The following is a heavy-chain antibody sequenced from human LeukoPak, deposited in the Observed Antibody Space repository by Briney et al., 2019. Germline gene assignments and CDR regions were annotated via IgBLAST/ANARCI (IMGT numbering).Heavy chain of an antibody. CDR3: ARSSNYYDSSGLRNYFDY. V-gene: IGHV4-4*02. CDR2: IYHSGST. Sequence: SGTLSLTCAVSGGSISSSSWWSWVRQPPGKGLEWIGEIYHSGSTNYNPSLKSRVTISVDKSKNQFSLKLSSVTAADTAVYYCARSSNYYDSSGLRNYFDYWGQGTLVTVSS. CDR1: GGSISSSSW. D-gene: IGHD3-22*01. J-gene: IGHJ4*02.